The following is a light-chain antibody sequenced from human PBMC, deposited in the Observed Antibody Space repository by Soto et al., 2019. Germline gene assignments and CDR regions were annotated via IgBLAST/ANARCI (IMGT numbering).Light chain of an antibody. CDR1: SSDVGGYNY. Sequence: QSALTQPPSASGSPGQAVTISCTGTSSDVGGYNYVSWYQQHPGKAPKLMIYEVSKRPSGVPDRFSGSKSGNTASLTVSGLQAADEAAYYCSAYAGSNNWVFGVGTQLTVL. CDR3: SAYAGSNNWV. J-gene: IGLJ3*02. CDR2: EVS. V-gene: IGLV2-8*01.